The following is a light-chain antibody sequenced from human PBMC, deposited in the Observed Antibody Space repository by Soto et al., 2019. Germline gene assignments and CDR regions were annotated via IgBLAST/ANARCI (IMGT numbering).Light chain of an antibody. Sequence: EIVLTQSPGTLSLSPGEIASLSCSAIQSISRNLAWYQQKSGQAPRLLIYGASTRATGIPARFSGSGSGTEFTLTISGLQSEDFAVYYCQEYNDWPLNFGGGTKVDIK. V-gene: IGKV3-15*01. CDR2: GAS. CDR1: QSISRN. CDR3: QEYNDWPLN. J-gene: IGKJ4*01.